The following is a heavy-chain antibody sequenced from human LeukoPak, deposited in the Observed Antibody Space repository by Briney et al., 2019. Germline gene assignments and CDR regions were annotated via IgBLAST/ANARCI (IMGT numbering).Heavy chain of an antibody. V-gene: IGHV4-39*01. CDR3: ARHPRDYEVYYFDY. CDR2: IYYSGST. Sequence: PSETLSLTCTVSGCSISSSSYYWGWIRQPPGKGRDWIGSIYYSGSTYYNPSIKSRVTISVDTSKTQFSLKMSSVPDADTAVYYCARHPRDYEVYYFDYWGQGTLVTVSS. CDR1: GCSISSSSYY. J-gene: IGHJ4*02. D-gene: IGHD4-17*01.